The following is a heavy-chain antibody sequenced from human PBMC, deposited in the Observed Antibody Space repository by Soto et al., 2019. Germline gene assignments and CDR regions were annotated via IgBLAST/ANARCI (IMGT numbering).Heavy chain of an antibody. CDR2: ISTDGSST. Sequence: EVQLVESGGALVQPGGSLRLSCAASGFTFSSYWMHWVRQAPGKGLVWVSRISTDGSSTSYADSVEGRFTISRDNANNTLYLQMNSLRAEDTAVYYCARDNNGDYDYWGQGTLVTVSS. J-gene: IGHJ4*02. D-gene: IGHD4-17*01. CDR3: ARDNNGDYDY. V-gene: IGHV3-74*01. CDR1: GFTFSSYW.